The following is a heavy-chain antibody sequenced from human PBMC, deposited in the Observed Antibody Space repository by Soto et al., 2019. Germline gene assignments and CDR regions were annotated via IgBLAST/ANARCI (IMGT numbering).Heavy chain of an antibody. D-gene: IGHD3-3*01. CDR2: IIPIFGTA. Sequence: ASVKVSCKASGGTFCSYAISWVRQAPGQGLEWMGGIIPIFGTANYAQKFQGRVTITADESTSTAYMELSSLRSEDTAVYYCARAGITIFGVVTHYYYGMDVWGQGTTVTVSS. V-gene: IGHV1-69*13. J-gene: IGHJ6*02. CDR3: ARAGITIFGVVTHYYYGMDV. CDR1: GGTFCSYA.